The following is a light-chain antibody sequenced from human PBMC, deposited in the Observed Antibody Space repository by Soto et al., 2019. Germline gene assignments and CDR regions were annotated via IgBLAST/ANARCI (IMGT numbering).Light chain of an antibody. J-gene: IGLJ3*02. V-gene: IGLV1-47*02. CDR2: SND. CDR3: ATWDDSLSGVV. CDR1: YSNIGNNY. Sequence: QPVLTQPPSASGTPGQRVTISCSGSYSNIGNNYVNWYQHLPGTAPNLLIFSNDQRPSGVSDRFSGSKSDNSASLAISGLRSEDEADYYCATWDDSLSGVVFGGGTKLTVL.